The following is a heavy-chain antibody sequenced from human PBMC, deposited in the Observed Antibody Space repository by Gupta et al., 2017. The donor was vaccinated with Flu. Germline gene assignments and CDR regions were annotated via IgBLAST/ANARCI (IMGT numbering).Heavy chain of an antibody. Sequence: QLQLQESGPGLVKPSETLSLTCSVSGGSISVPSYYWGWVRQPPGKGLEWIGSVYYHGSAYYNPSLRSRVSISVDTSKNQFSLKLTSVTAADIAVYYCTLLSSSLPLNYWGQGTLVTVPS. V-gene: IGHV4-39*01. J-gene: IGHJ4*02. CDR2: VYYHGSA. CDR3: TLLSSSLPLNY. CDR1: GGSISVPSYY.